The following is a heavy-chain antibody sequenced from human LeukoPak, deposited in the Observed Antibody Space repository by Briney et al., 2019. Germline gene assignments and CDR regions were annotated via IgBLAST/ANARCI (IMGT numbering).Heavy chain of an antibody. J-gene: IGHJ4*02. CDR3: ASQLYSSGCPGDY. Sequence: GGSLRLSCAASGLTFSSYWMHWVRQAPGKGLVWVSRINSDGSSTSYADSVKGRFTISRDNAKNTLYLQMNSLRAEDTAVYYCASQLYSSGCPGDYWGQGTLVAVSS. V-gene: IGHV3-74*01. CDR2: INSDGSST. D-gene: IGHD6-19*01. CDR1: GLTFSSYW.